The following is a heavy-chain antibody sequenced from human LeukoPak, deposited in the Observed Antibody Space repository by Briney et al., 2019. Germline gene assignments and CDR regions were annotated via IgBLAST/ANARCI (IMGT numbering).Heavy chain of an antibody. CDR1: GGSISSGGYY. CDR3: ARIGFSSGYYYYFDY. Sequence: SETLSLTCTVSGGSISSGGYYWSWIRQPPGKGLEWIGEINHSGSTNYNPSLKSRVTISVDTSKNQFSLKLSSVTAADTAVYYCARIGFSSGYYYYFDYWGQGTLVTVSS. CDR2: INHSGST. J-gene: IGHJ4*02. V-gene: IGHV4-39*07. D-gene: IGHD3-22*01.